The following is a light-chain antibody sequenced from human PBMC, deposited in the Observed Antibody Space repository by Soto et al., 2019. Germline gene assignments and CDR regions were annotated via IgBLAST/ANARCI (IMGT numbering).Light chain of an antibody. J-gene: IGKJ4*01. Sequence: EIVLTQSPGTLSLSPGERATLSCRASQSVSSSYLAWYQQKPGPAPRLLIYGASSRASGIPDRFSGSGSGTDFNLTISALEPEDCAVVYCQQYDSSQVLNFGGRNKVEIK. V-gene: IGKV3-20*01. CDR1: QSVSSSY. CDR3: QQYDSSQVLN. CDR2: GAS.